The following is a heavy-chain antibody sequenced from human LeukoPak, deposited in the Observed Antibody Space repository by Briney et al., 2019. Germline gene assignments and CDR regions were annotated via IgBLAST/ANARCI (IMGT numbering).Heavy chain of an antibody. D-gene: IGHD5/OR15-5a*01. J-gene: IGHJ4*02. CDR3: AKDREYTVYDSPLDY. CDR2: ISGSGSST. V-gene: IGHV3-23*01. CDR1: GFTFSSYA. Sequence: GGSLRLSCAASGFTFSSYAMSWVRQAPGKGLEWVSAISGSGSSTYYADSVKGRFTISRDNAKNSLYLQMNSLRAEDTAIYYCAKDREYTVYDSPLDYWGQGTLVTVSS.